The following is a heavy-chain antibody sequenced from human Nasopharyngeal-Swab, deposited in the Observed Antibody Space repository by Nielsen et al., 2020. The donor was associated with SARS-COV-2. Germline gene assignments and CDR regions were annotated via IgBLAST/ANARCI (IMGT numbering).Heavy chain of an antibody. D-gene: IGHD3-3*01. CDR1: GFTFSSYW. V-gene: IGHV3-7*01. Sequence: GESLKISCAASGFTFSSYWMSWVRQAPGKGLEWVANIKQDGSEKYYVDSVKGRFTISRDNAKNSLYLQMNSLRAEDTAVYYCARDGLRFLGWLAHDYWGQGTLVTVSS. J-gene: IGHJ4*02. CDR2: IKQDGSEK. CDR3: ARDGLRFLGWLAHDY.